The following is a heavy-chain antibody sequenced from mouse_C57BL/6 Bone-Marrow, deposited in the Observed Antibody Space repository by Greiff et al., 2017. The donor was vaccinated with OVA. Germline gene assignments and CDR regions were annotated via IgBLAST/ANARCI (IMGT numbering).Heavy chain of an antibody. Sequence: EVQRVESGGGLVQPGGSLSLSCAASGFTFTDYYMSWVRQPPGKALEWLGFIRNKANGYTTEYSASVKGRFTISRDNSQSILYLQMNALRAEDSATYYCARYGTGTLYFDVWGTGTTVTVSS. J-gene: IGHJ1*03. CDR3: ARYGTGTLYFDV. CDR2: IRNKANGYTT. V-gene: IGHV7-3*01. D-gene: IGHD4-1*01. CDR1: GFTFTDYY.